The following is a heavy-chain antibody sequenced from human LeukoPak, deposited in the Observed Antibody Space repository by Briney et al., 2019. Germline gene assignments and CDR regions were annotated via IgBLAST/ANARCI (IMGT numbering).Heavy chain of an antibody. CDR3: ATLYSGSLFGTETDY. V-gene: IGHV4-39*07. CDR1: GGSISSSTYY. D-gene: IGHD1-26*01. Sequence: SETLSLTCTVSGGSISSSTYYWGWIRQPSGKGLEWIGSIYYTGSTYYNPSLKSRVTISVDTSKNQFSLNLNSVTAADTAVYYCATLYSGSLFGTETDYWGQGSLVTVSS. J-gene: IGHJ4*02. CDR2: IYYTGST.